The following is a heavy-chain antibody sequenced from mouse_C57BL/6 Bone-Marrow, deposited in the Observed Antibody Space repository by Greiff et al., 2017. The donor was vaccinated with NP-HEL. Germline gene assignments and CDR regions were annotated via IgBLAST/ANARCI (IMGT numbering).Heavy chain of an antibody. CDR3: ARDWSSYAMDY. CDR1: GFTFSSYA. CDR2: ISDGGSYT. J-gene: IGHJ4*01. Sequence: EVQVVESGGGLVKPGGSLKLSCAASGFTFSSYAMSWVRQTPEKRLEWVATISDGGSYTYYPDNVKGRFTISRDNAKNNLYLQMSHLKSEDTAMYYCARDWSSYAMDYWGQGTSVTVSS. V-gene: IGHV5-4*01.